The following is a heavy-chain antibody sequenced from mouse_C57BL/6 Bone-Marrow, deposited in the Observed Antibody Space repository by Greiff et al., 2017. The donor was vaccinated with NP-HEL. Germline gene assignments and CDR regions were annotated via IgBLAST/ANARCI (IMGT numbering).Heavy chain of an antibody. J-gene: IGHJ2*01. CDR1: GFSFNTYA. Sequence: VQLKESGGGLVQPKGSLKLSCAASGFSFNTYAMNWVRQAPGKGLEWVARIRSKSNNYATYYADSVKDRFTISRDDSESMLYLQMNNLKTEDTAMYYCVRHRGYYFDYWGQGTTLTVSS. V-gene: IGHV10-1*01. CDR3: VRHRGYYFDY. CDR2: IRSKSNNYAT.